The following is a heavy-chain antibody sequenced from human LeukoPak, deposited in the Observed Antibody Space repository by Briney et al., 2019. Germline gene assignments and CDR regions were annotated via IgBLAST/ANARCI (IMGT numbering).Heavy chain of an antibody. CDR1: GFTFSTYW. V-gene: IGHV3-74*01. CDR3: ARVGGSPYFDY. J-gene: IGHJ4*02. Sequence: PGRSLRLSCAASGFTFSTYWMHWVRQVPGKGLVWVSRIGTDGSSTSYADSVRGRFTISRDNAKNTLYLQMNSLRAEDTAVYYCARVGGSPYFDYWGQGSLVTVSS. D-gene: IGHD1-26*01. CDR2: IGTDGSST.